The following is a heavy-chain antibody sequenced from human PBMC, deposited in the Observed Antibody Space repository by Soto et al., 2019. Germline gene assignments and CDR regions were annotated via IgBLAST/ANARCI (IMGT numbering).Heavy chain of an antibody. D-gene: IGHD2-15*01. J-gene: IGHJ4*02. CDR1: GGSISSGGYY. V-gene: IGHV4-31*03. Sequence: QVQLQESGPGLVKPSQTLSLTCTVSGGSISSGGYYWSWIRQHPGKGLEWIGYIYYSGSTYYNPSLKSRVTISVDTSKNQFSLKLSSVTAADTAVYYCARALVVVAAPDYSFDYWGQGTLVTVSS. CDR2: IYYSGST. CDR3: ARALVVVAAPDYSFDY.